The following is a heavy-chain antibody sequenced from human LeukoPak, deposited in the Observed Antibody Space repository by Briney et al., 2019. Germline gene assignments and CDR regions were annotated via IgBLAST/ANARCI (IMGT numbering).Heavy chain of an antibody. V-gene: IGHV3-30*18. CDR2: ISYDGSNK. CDR1: GFTFSSYG. D-gene: IGHD3-22*01. CDR3: AKDRLQLYYYDSSGYV. J-gene: IGHJ4*02. Sequence: GGSLRLSCAASGFTFSSYGMHWVRQAPGKGLEWVAVISYDGSNKYYADSVKGRFTISRDNSKNTLYLQMNSLRAEDTAVYYCAKDRLQLYYYDSSGYVWGQGTLVTVSS.